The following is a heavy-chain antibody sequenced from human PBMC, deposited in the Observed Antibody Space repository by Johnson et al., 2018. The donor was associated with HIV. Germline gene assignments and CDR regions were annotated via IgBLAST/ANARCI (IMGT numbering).Heavy chain of an antibody. Sequence: QVQLVESGGGLVKPGGSLRLSCAASGFTFSDYYMSWIRQAPGKGLEWVSYISSSGSITYSADSVKGRFTSSRDNAKNSLYLQMNSLRVEDTAVYYCARGRITMIVVDLRGGGFDIWGQGTVVTVSS. CDR3: ARGRITMIVVDLRGGGFDI. V-gene: IGHV3-11*04. CDR1: GFTFSDYY. CDR2: ISSSGSIT. D-gene: IGHD3-22*01. J-gene: IGHJ3*02.